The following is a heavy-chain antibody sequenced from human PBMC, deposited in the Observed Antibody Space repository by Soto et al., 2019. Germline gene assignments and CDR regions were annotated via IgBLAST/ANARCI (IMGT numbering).Heavy chain of an antibody. CDR1: GFTVSSHA. Sequence: EVQVLESGGGLVQPGGSLRLSCEGSGFTVSSHAMTWIRQAPGKGPEWVSTVTADGGTYYADSVKGRFAMSRDTSENTVYLQMNCRGAEDTAAYYCAPHVSCSGGSCQYDAFAIRGQGTMVTVSS. J-gene: IGHJ3*02. CDR3: APHVSCSGGSCQYDAFAI. CDR2: VTADGGT. D-gene: IGHD2-15*01. V-gene: IGHV3-23*01.